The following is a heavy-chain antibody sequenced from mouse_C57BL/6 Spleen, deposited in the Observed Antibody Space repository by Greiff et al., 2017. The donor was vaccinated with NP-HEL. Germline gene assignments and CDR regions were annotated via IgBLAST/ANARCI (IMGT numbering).Heavy chain of an antibody. Sequence: EVKLMESGGDLVKPGGSLKLSCAASGFTFSSYGMSWVRQTPDKRLEWVATISSGGSYTYYPDSVKGRFTISRDNAKNTLYLQMSSLKSEDTAMYYCARPLYYDYDNYDAMDYWGQGTSVTVSS. D-gene: IGHD2-4*01. CDR3: ARPLYYDYDNYDAMDY. J-gene: IGHJ4*01. CDR2: ISSGGSYT. CDR1: GFTFSSYG. V-gene: IGHV5-6*01.